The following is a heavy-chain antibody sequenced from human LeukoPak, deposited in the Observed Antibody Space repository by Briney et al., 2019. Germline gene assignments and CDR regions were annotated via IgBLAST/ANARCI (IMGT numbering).Heavy chain of an antibody. Sequence: SETLSLTCTVSGGSISSYYWSWIRQPPGKGLEWIGYIYYSGSTNYNPSLKSRVTISVDTSKNQFSLKLSSVTAADTAVYYCARSIVVVRVNWFDPWGQGTLVTVSS. D-gene: IGHD2-21*01. CDR1: GGSISSYY. V-gene: IGHV4-59*01. CDR2: IYYSGST. CDR3: ARSIVVVRVNWFDP. J-gene: IGHJ5*02.